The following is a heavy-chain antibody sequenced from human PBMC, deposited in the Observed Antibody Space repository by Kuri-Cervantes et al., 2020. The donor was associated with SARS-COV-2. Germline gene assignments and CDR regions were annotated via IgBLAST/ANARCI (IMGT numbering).Heavy chain of an antibody. CDR2: INSDGSST. D-gene: IGHD5-12*01. CDR1: GFTFSSYW. J-gene: IGHJ4*02. V-gene: IGHV3-74*01. CDR3: AKGGYSGPPHFDY. Sequence: GGSLRLSCAASGFTFSSYWMHWVRQAPGKGLVWVSRINSDGSSTSYADSVKGRFTISRDNAKNTLYLQMNSLRAEDTAVYYCAKGGYSGPPHFDYWGQGTLVTVSS.